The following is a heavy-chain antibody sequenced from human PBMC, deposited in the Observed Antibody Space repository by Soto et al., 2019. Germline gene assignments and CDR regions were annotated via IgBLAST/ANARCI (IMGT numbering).Heavy chain of an antibody. V-gene: IGHV1-18*01. CDR2: ISAYNGNT. CDR1: GYTFTIYG. J-gene: IGHJ6*03. D-gene: IGHD6-6*01. CDR3: AREGIAARPGVLYYYYMDV. Sequence: ASVKVSCKASGYTFTIYGISWVLQAPGQGLEWMGWISAYNGNTNYAQKLQGRVTMTTDTSTSTAYMELRSLRSDDTAVYYCAREGIAARPGVLYYYYMDVWGNGTTVTVSS.